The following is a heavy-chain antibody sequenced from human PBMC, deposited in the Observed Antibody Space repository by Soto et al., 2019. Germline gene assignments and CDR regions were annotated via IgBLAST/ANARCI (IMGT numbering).Heavy chain of an antibody. CDR3: ARGHNPRHQYSGSYRFDY. D-gene: IGHD1-26*01. CDR1: GFTFSDYY. Sequence: GGSLRLSCAASGFTFSDYYMSWIRQAPGKGLEWVSYISSSSSYTNYADSVKGRFTISRDNAKNSLYLQMNSLRAEDTAVYYCARGHNPRHQYSGSYRFDYWGQGTLVTVSS. J-gene: IGHJ4*02. CDR2: ISSSSSYT. V-gene: IGHV3-11*06.